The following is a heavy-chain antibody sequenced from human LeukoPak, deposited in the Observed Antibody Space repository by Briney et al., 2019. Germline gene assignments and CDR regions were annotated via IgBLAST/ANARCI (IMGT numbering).Heavy chain of an antibody. J-gene: IGHJ4*02. CDR3: AKESGKFDY. Sequence: GGSVRLSCVASGLTFHDYAMHWVRQAPGKGLEWVSLISADGGSTFYEDSVRGRFSISRDNSKNSLYLQMNSLRTEDTAMYYCAKESGKFDYWGQGTVVAVSS. CDR1: GLTFHDYA. V-gene: IGHV3-43*02. CDR2: ISADGGST.